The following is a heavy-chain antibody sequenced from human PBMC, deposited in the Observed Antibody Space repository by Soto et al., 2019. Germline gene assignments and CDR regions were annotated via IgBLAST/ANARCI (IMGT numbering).Heavy chain of an antibody. CDR1: GGSISSSSYY. CDR3: ARHWTSNYVVYYYMDV. D-gene: IGHD4-4*01. J-gene: IGHJ6*03. V-gene: IGHV4-39*01. Sequence: QLQLQESGPGLVKPSETLSLTCTVSGGSISSSSYYWGWIRQPPGKGLEWIGSIYYSGSTYYNPSLKSRVTISVDTSKNQFSLKLSSVTAADTAVYYWARHWTSNYVVYYYMDVWGKGTTVTVSS. CDR2: IYYSGST.